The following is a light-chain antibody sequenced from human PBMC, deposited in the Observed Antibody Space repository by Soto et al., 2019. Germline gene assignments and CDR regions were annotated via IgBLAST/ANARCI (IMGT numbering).Light chain of an antibody. CDR2: DAS. CDR1: QSVSSN. CDR3: QQRSNWPIT. J-gene: IGKJ5*01. V-gene: IGKV3D-11*03. Sequence: EILMPQSPATLSVSPAERPTLSCRASQSVSSNLAWSRQKRGQAPRLVIFDASNRAAGIPARFSGSVSGTAFTLTISSLETEDFAVYYCQQRSNWPITFGQGTRVEI.